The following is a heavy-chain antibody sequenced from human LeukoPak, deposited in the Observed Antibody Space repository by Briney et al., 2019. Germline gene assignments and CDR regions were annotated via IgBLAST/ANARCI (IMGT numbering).Heavy chain of an antibody. CDR1: GFSLSTSGVG. CDR2: IYWDDDK. Sequence: SGPTLVKPSQTLTLTCTFSGFSLSTSGVGVGWIRQPPGKALEWLALIYWDDDKRYSPSLKSRLTITKDTFKNQVVLTMTNMDPVDTATYYCAHSDCSGGSCPFDYWGQGTLVTVSS. V-gene: IGHV2-5*02. D-gene: IGHD2-15*01. J-gene: IGHJ4*02. CDR3: AHSDCSGGSCPFDY.